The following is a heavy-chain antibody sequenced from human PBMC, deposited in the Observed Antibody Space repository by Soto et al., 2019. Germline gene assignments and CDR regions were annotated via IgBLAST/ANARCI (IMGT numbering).Heavy chain of an antibody. J-gene: IGHJ6*02. CDR3: AHLPSPNDTSSYYYYYYAMDV. Sequence: QITLKESGPTLVKPRQTLTLTCTFSGFSLSTRGVGVGWIRQPPGKALEWLALIYWDDDKRYSPSLKTRLTITKYTSENQVVLTMTAMDPVDTATYYCAHLPSPNDTSSYYYYYYAMDVWGQGTTVTVSS. CDR1: GFSLSTRGVG. CDR2: IYWDDDK. D-gene: IGHD1-1*01. V-gene: IGHV2-5*02.